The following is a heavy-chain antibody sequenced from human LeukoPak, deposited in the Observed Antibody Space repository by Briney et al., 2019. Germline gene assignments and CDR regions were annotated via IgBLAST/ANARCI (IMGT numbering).Heavy chain of an antibody. CDR2: IYYSGST. D-gene: IGHD6-19*01. V-gene: IGHV4-59*12. J-gene: IGHJ5*02. CDR1: GGSISSYY. Sequence: SETLSLTCTVSGGSISSYYWSWIRQPPGKGLEWTGYIYYSGSTNYNPSLKSRVTISVDTSKNQFSLKLSSVTAADTAVYYCARAGYSSGWYPGNWFDPWGQGTLVTVSS. CDR3: ARAGYSSGWYPGNWFDP.